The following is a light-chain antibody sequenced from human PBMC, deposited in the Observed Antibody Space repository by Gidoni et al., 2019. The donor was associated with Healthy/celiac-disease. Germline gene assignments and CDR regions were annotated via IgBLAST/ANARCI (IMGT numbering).Light chain of an antibody. J-gene: IGKJ5*01. CDR3: QQYNNWPPIT. CDR1: QSVSSN. V-gene: IGKV3-15*01. Sequence: IVMTQSPATLSVSPGERATLSCMASQSVSSNLAWYQQKPGQAPRPLIYGASTRATGIPARFSGSGSGTEFTLTISSLQSEDFAVYCCQQYNNWPPITFGQGTRLEIK. CDR2: GAS.